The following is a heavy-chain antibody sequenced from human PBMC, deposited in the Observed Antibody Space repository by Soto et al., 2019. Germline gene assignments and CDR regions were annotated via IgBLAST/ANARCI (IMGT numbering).Heavy chain of an antibody. CDR3: ARFYTEVGYCSGGSCYHNWFDP. Sequence: SETLSLTCTVSGGSISSYYWSWIRQPPGKGLEWIGYIYYSGSTNYNPSLKSRVTISVDTSKNQFSLKLSSVTAADTAVYYCARFYTEVGYCSGGSCYHNWFDPWGQGTLVTVSS. V-gene: IGHV4-59*01. CDR2: IYYSGST. J-gene: IGHJ5*02. D-gene: IGHD2-15*01. CDR1: GGSISSYY.